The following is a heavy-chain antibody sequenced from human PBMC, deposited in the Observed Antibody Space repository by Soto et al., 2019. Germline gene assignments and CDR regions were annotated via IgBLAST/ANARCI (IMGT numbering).Heavy chain of an antibody. D-gene: IGHD4-17*01. CDR2: ISYDGSNK. J-gene: IGHJ4*02. CDR1: GFTFSSYG. Sequence: QVQLVESGGGVVQPGRSLRLSCAASGFTFSSYGMNWVRQAPGKGLEWVAVISYDGSNKYYADSVKGRFTISRDNSKNTLYLQMNSLRAEDTAVYYCAKDPKGLIYGDYEGDYWGQGTLVTVSS. V-gene: IGHV3-30*18. CDR3: AKDPKGLIYGDYEGDY.